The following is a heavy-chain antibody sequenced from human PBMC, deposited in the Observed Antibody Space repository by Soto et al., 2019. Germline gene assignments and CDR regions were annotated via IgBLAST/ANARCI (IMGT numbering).Heavy chain of an antibody. CDR1: GFSLSTNGVG. V-gene: IGHV2-5*02. Sequence: QITLKESGPTRVRPTQTLTLTCTFSGFSLSTNGVGLGWIRQSPGKALERLALIYWDDDKRYSPSLKSRLTITQDTSKNQVVLTMTNMDPVDTATYYCAPRAGLQGNWNGGYFDFWGQGALVTVSS. CDR3: APRAGLQGNWNGGYFDF. CDR2: IYWDDDK. J-gene: IGHJ4*02. D-gene: IGHD1-1*01.